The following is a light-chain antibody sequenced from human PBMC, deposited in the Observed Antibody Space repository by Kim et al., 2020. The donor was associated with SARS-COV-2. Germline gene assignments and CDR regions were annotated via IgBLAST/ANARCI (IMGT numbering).Light chain of an antibody. V-gene: IGLV1-47*01. CDR3: AAWDDSLSGWV. CDR2: RND. J-gene: IGLJ3*02. CDR1: RSDIGANF. Sequence: QSVLSQPPSASGTPGQRVTISCSGSRSDIGANFVYWYQQFPGMAPKVLMYRNDQRPSGVPDRFSGSKSGTSASLAISGLRAEDEADYYCAAWDDSLSGWVFGGGTKVTVL.